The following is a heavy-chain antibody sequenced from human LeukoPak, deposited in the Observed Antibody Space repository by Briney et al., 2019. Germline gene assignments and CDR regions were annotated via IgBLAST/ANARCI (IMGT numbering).Heavy chain of an antibody. CDR1: GFTFSSYE. J-gene: IGHJ4*02. V-gene: IGHV3-48*03. CDR2: ISSSGSTI. CDR3: ARGEQQWLVQKGLDY. D-gene: IGHD6-19*01. Sequence: GGSLRLSCAASGFTFSSYEMNWVRQAPGKGLEWVSYISSSGSTIYYADSVKGRFTISRDNAKNSLYLQMNSLRAEDTAVYYCARGEQQWLVQKGLDYWGQGTLVTVSS.